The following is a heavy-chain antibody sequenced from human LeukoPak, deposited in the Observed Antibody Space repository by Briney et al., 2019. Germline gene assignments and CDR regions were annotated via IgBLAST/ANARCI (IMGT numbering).Heavy chain of an antibody. CDR3: ARDKIYAFDY. V-gene: IGHV3-48*02. D-gene: IGHD2-2*01. CDR1: GFTFSDSS. CDR2: IGSGSDLI. Sequence: GGSLRLSCAASGFTFSDSSMNWVRQAPGKGLEWVSYIGSGSDLIYYADSVKGRFTISRDNVKKSLYLQMNSLRDEDTAVYYCARDKIYAFDYWGQGALVTVSS. J-gene: IGHJ4*02.